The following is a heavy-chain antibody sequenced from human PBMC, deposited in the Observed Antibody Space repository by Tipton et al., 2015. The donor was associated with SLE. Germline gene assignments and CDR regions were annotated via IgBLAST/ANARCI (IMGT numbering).Heavy chain of an antibody. CDR3: ARVWLNNAFDI. CDR2: ISYSGST. J-gene: IGHJ3*02. V-gene: IGHV4-39*07. Sequence: TLSLTCTVSGGSISSSSYYWGWIRQPPGKGLECIGSISYSGSTSYNPSLKSRVTMSVDTSKNQIFLKMTSVTAADSAVYFCARVWLNNAFDIWGQGTRVTVSS. CDR1: GGSISSSSYY. D-gene: IGHD2/OR15-2a*01.